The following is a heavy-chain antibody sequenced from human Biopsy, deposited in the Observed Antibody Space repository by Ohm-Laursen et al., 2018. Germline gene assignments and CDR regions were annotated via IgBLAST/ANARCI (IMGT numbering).Heavy chain of an antibody. CDR1: GFTFSSYC. D-gene: IGHD4-11*01. CDR2: ISYDGSGE. CDR3: ARDGKRWDYSTYFSWHFDL. V-gene: IGHV3-30*03. J-gene: IGHJ2*01. Sequence: SLRLSCSASGFTFSSYCMHWVRQAPGKGLEWVAVISYDGSGEYYADSLQGRFIISRDNPKNTVDLQMNSLRAEDTAVYFCARDGKRWDYSTYFSWHFDLWGRGTLVTVSS.